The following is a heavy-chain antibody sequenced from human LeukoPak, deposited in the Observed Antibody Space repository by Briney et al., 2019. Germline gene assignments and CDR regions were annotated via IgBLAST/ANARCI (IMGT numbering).Heavy chain of an antibody. V-gene: IGHV4-59*01. CDR3: ARDRRRDRLHAFDI. CDR1: GGSISTYY. Sequence: PSETLSLTCTLSGGSISTYYWSWIRQPPGKGLEWIAYIDYSGDTNYNPSLKSRVAISLDTSKNQFSLKLSSVTAADTAVYYCARDRRRDRLHAFDIWGQGTVVPVSS. D-gene: IGHD4-11*01. J-gene: IGHJ3*02. CDR2: IDYSGDT.